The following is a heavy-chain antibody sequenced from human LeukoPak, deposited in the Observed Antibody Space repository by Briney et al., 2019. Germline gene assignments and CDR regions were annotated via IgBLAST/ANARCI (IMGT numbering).Heavy chain of an antibody. CDR3: ASGPRRDGYR. Sequence: SETLSLTCTVSGDSISSYYWSWIRQPPGKGLEWIGYVYYSGSTYYNPSLKSRVTISVDTSKNQFSLKLSSVTAADTAVYYCASGPRRDGYRWGQGTLVTVSS. J-gene: IGHJ4*02. D-gene: IGHD5-12*01. V-gene: IGHV4-59*08. CDR2: VYYSGST. CDR1: GDSISSYY.